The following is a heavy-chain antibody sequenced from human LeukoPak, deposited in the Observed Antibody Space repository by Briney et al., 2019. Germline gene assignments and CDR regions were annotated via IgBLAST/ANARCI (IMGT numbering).Heavy chain of an antibody. Sequence: GASVKVSCKASGYTFTGYYMHWVRQAPGQGLEWMGWINPNSGGTNYAQKFQGRVTMTRDTSISTAYMELSRLRSDDTAVYYCARARHGSGSYGRDYWGQGTLVTVSS. CDR2: INPNSGGT. J-gene: IGHJ4*02. CDR1: GYTFTGYY. CDR3: ARARHGSGSYGRDY. V-gene: IGHV1-2*02. D-gene: IGHD3-10*01.